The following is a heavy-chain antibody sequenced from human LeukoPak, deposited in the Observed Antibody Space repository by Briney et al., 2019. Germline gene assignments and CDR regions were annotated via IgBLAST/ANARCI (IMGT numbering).Heavy chain of an antibody. D-gene: IGHD3-22*01. CDR1: GFTFSSYA. J-gene: IGHJ4*02. CDR3: ARNSDYYDYSPQSV. CDR2: ISGSGGST. V-gene: IGHV3-23*01. Sequence: PGRSLRLSCAASGFTFSSYAMHWVRQAPGKGPDWVSAISGSGGSTYYADSVKGRFTISRDNSKNTLYLQMNSLRIEDTAVYYCARNSDYYDYSPQSVWGQGTLVTVS.